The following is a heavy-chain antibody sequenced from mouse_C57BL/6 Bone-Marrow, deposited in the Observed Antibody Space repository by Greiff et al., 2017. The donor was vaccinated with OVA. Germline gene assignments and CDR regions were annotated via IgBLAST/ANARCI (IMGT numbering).Heavy chain of an antibody. D-gene: IGHD1-1*02. CDR2: INPYNGGN. J-gene: IGHJ3*01. CDR3: ARHGGIWAWFAY. CDR1: GYTFTDYY. V-gene: IGHV1-19*01. Sequence: EVQLQQSGPVLVKPGASVKMSCKASGYTFTDYYMNWVKQSHGQSLEWIGVINPYNGGNSYNQKFKGKATLTVANSSSTAYMELNSLTSEDSAVYYGARHGGIWAWFAYWGQGTLVTVSA.